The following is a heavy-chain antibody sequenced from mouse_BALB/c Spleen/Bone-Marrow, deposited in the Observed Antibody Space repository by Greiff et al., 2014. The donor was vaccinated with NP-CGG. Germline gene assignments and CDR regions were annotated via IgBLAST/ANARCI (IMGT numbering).Heavy chain of an antibody. CDR1: GYTFTSYW. Sequence: QVQLQQSGAELVKPGASVKLSCKASGYTFTSYWMHWVKQRPGQGLEWIGEINPSNGRTNYNEKFKSKATLTVDKSSSTAYMQLSSLTSGDSAVYYCAGPFDYWGQGTTLTVSS. V-gene: IGHV1S81*02. CDR2: INPSNGRT. CDR3: AGPFDY. J-gene: IGHJ2*01.